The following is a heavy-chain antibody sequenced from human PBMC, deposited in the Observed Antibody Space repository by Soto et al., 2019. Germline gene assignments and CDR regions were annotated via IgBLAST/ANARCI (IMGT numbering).Heavy chain of an antibody. D-gene: IGHD3-22*01. CDR1: GFTFSSYA. Sequence: GGSLRLSCAASGFTFSSYAMSWVRQAPGKGLEWVSAISGSGGSTYYADSVKGRFTISRDNSKNTLYLQMNSLRAEATAVYYCAKEGWGYYDSSGYYYYWGQGTLVTVSS. V-gene: IGHV3-23*01. CDR3: AKEGWGYYDSSGYYYY. J-gene: IGHJ4*02. CDR2: ISGSGGST.